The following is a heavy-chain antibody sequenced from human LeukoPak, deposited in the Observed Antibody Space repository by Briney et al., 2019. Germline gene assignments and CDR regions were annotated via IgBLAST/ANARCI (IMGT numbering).Heavy chain of an antibody. CDR1: GYTFTNYY. J-gene: IGHJ4*02. D-gene: IGHD6-13*01. CDR3: ARGRNSWYNY. V-gene: IGHV1-8*01. Sequence: ASVKVSCKASGYTFTNYYINWVRQATGQGLEWMGWMNPAGDNAGYAQKFQGRMTLTRDTSVSTVYMELSSLRSEDTAVYYCARGRNSWYNYWGQGTLVTVSS. CDR2: MNPAGDNA.